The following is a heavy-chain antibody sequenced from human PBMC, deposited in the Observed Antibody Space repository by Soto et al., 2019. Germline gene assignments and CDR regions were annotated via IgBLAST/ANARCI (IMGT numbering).Heavy chain of an antibody. J-gene: IGHJ4*02. CDR2: IYSDGSGT. V-gene: IGHV3-74*01. CDR3: ARGHSHALDY. D-gene: IGHD5-18*01. CDR1: GFTLNSYW. Sequence: EVQLVESGGGLVQPGGSLRLSCAASGFTLNSYWMHWVRQTPGKGLVWVSYIYSDGSGTKYADSVKGRFTISRDSGENTLYLQVNSLRVDDTAVYYCARGHSHALDYWCQGTLVTVSS.